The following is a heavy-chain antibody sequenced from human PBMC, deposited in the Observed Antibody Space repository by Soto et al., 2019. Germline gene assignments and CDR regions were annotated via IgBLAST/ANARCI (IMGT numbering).Heavy chain of an antibody. Sequence: QVQLVQSGAEVKKPGSSVKVSCKASGGTFSSYTISWVRQAPGQGLEWMGRIIPILGIANYAQKFQGRVTITAGKSTSTADMELSSLRSEGTAGYYCAGDCTYCVCYTNWFAPWGQGTLVTVSS. J-gene: IGHJ5*02. CDR2: IIPILGIA. V-gene: IGHV1-69*08. D-gene: IGHD2-8*01. CDR1: GGTFSSYT. CDR3: AGDCTYCVCYTNWFAP.